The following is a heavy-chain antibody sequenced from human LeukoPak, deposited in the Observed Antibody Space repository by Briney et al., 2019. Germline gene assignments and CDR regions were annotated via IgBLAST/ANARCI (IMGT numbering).Heavy chain of an antibody. CDR3: ARDAADTAMVRDFDY. J-gene: IGHJ4*02. CDR1: GFTFSSYS. D-gene: IGHD5-18*01. CDR2: VSSSSSYI. Sequence: GGSLRLSCAASGFTFSSYSMNWVRQAPGKGLEWVSSVSSSSSYIYYADSVKGRFTISRDNAKNSLYLQMNSLRAEDTAVYYCARDAADTAMVRDFDYWGQGTLVTVSS. V-gene: IGHV3-21*01.